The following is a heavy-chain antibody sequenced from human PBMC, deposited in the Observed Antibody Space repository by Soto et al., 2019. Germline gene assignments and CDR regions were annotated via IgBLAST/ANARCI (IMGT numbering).Heavy chain of an antibody. Sequence: GASLKLSCKGSGYGFTCYWISWVRQMPGKGLEWMGRIDPSDSYTNYSPSFQGHVTISADKSISTAYLQWSSLKASDTAMYYCARLTSSGWQSPWGQGTLVTVSS. J-gene: IGHJ5*02. CDR3: ARLTSSGWQSP. V-gene: IGHV5-10-1*01. D-gene: IGHD6-19*01. CDR1: GYGFTCYW. CDR2: IDPSDSYT.